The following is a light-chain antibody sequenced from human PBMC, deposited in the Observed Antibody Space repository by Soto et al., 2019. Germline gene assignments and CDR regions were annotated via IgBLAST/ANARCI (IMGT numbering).Light chain of an antibody. CDR3: SSYTSSSTYV. V-gene: IGLV2-14*01. CDR2: DVT. CDR1: SSDVGGYNY. Sequence: QSALTQPASVSGSPGQSIAISCTGTSSDVGGYNYVSWYQQHPGKATKLIIYDVTNRPSGVSNRFSGSKTGNTDSLTISGLQAEDEADYYCSSYTSSSTYVFGTGTKVTVL. J-gene: IGLJ1*01.